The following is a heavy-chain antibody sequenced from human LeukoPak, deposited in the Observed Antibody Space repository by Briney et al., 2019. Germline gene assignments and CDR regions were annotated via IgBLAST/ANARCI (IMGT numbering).Heavy chain of an antibody. D-gene: IGHD2-21*02. J-gene: IGHJ2*01. CDR3: ARVVVVTATHWYFDL. CDR1: GYIFINYW. Sequence: GESLRISCEASGYIFINYWIGWVRQVPGKGLDWMGLIHPGDSDTRYSPSFQGQVTISVDKSITTAYLQWSSLQASDTAMYFCARVVVVTATHWYFDLWGHGSLVTVFS. V-gene: IGHV5-51*01. CDR2: IHPGDSDT.